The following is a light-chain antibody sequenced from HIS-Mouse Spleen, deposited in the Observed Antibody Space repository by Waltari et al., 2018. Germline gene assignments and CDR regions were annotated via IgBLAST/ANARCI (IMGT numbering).Light chain of an antibody. V-gene: IGKV1-5*03. CDR2: KAC. CDR1: QSISSW. Sequence: DIQMTQSPSTLSASVGDRVTITCRASQSISSWLAWYQQKPGKAPKLLIYKACSLESGVPSRFSGNGSGTEFTFTISSLQPDDFATYCCQQYNSYPFTFGPGTKVGIK. CDR3: QQYNSYPFT. J-gene: IGKJ3*01.